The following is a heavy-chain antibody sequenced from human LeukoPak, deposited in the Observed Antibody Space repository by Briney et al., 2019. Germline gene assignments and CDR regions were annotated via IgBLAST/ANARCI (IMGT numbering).Heavy chain of an antibody. CDR3: ARAIAVAGTGAFDY. Sequence: SQTLSRTCTVSGGSISSGSYYWRWIRQPAGKGLEWIGRIYTSGSTNYNPSLKSRVTISVDTSKNQFSLKLSSVTAADTAVYYCARAIAVAGTGAFDYWGQGTLVTVSS. CDR2: IYTSGST. J-gene: IGHJ4*02. CDR1: GGSISSGSYY. D-gene: IGHD6-19*01. V-gene: IGHV4-61*02.